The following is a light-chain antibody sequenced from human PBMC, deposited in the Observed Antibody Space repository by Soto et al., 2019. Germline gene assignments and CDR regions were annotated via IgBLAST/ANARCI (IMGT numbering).Light chain of an antibody. CDR1: QSLLHSDGKTY. J-gene: IGKJ1*01. CDR2: EVS. V-gene: IGKV2D-29*01. CDR3: MQSIQLPPT. Sequence: DDVMTQAPRSLSVTPGQPASISCKSSQSLLHSDGKTYLYWYLQKPGQPPQPLIYEVSNRFSGVPARFSGTGSGTDFTPKISRVVAEDVGLYYCMQSIQLPPTFGQGTKVEIK.